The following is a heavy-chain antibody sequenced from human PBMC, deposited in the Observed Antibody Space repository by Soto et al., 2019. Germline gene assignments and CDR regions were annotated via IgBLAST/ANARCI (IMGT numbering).Heavy chain of an antibody. CDR2: LSSGSFYI. CDR3: AREANTIYAPHGLDV. D-gene: IGHD3-3*01. Sequence: WGSLRLSCAVSGFPFDSYSMSWVRQAPGQGLEWLASLSSGSFYIFHADSIRGRFTISRDDAKNLLFLQMNSLTIEDTATYYCAREANTIYAPHGLDVWGQGAAVTVSS. J-gene: IGHJ6*02. V-gene: IGHV3-21*01. CDR1: GFPFDSYS.